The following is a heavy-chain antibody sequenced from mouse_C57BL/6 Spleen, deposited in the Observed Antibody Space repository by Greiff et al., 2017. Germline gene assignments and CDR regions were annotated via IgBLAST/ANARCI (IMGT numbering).Heavy chain of an antibody. V-gene: IGHV1-80*01. CDR3: ARSYGSSYEYYFDY. CDR2: IYPGDGDT. CDR1: GYAFSSYW. J-gene: IGHJ2*01. D-gene: IGHD1-1*01. Sequence: QVQLQQSGAELVKPGASVKISCKASGYAFSSYWMNWVKQRPGKGLEWIGQIYPGDGDTNYNGKFKGKATLTADKSSSTAYMQLSSLTSEDSAVCFCARSYGSSYEYYFDYWGQGTTLTVSS.